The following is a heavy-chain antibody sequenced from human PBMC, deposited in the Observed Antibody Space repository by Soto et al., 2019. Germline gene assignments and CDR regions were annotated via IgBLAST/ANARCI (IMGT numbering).Heavy chain of an antibody. CDR2: IIPIFGTA. Sequence: SVKVSCKASGGTFSNYAISWVRQAPGQGLEWMGGIIPIFGTANYAQKFQGRVTMTTDTSTSTAYMELRSLRSDDTAVYYCARESAVAALDPWGQGTLVTVSS. V-gene: IGHV1-69*05. J-gene: IGHJ5*02. D-gene: IGHD6-19*01. CDR1: GGTFSNYA. CDR3: ARESAVAALDP.